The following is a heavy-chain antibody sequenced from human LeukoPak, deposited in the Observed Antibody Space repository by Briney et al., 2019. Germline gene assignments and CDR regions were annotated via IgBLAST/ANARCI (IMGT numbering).Heavy chain of an antibody. CDR2: IIPILGIA. J-gene: IGHJ5*02. Sequence: SVKVSCKASGDTFSSYTISWVRQAPGQALEWMGRIIPILGIANYAQKFQGRVTITADKSTSTAYMELSSLRSEDTAVYYCARVGYCSSTSCYHNWFDPWGQGTLVTVSS. D-gene: IGHD2-2*03. CDR1: GDTFSSYT. V-gene: IGHV1-69*02. CDR3: ARVGYCSSTSCYHNWFDP.